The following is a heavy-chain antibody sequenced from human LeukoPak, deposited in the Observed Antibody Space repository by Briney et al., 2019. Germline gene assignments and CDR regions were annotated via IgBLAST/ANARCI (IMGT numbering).Heavy chain of an antibody. V-gene: IGHV3-7*01. J-gene: IGHJ4*02. CDR2: IRQDGGEK. CDR1: GFTFSSYA. D-gene: IGHD3-3*01. CDR3: ARHREGATQVGLFTF. Sequence: AGGSLRLSCAASGFTFSSYAMSWVRQAPGKGLEWVANIRQDGGEKYYVDSVKGRFTISRDNAQNSLYLHISSLGAEDTAVYYCARHREGATQVGLFTFWGQGTLVIVSS.